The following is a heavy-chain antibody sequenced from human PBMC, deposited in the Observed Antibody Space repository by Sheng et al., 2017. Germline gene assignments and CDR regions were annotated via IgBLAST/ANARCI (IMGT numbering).Heavy chain of an antibody. CDR3: ARPGAPYYYDSSGYPTY. Sequence: EVQLVESGGGLVQPGGSLRLSCAASGFTFSSYSMNWVRQAPGKGLEWVSYISSSSSTIYYADSVKGRFTISRDNAKNSLYLQMNSLRAEDTAVYYCARPGAPYYYDSSGYPTYWGQGTLVTVSS. CDR1: GFTFSSYS. J-gene: IGHJ4*02. CDR2: ISSSSSTI. D-gene: IGHD3-22*01. V-gene: IGHV3-48*01.